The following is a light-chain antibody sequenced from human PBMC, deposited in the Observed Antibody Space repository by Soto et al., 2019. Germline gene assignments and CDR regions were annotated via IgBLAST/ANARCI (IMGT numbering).Light chain of an antibody. CDR1: QSVSSNY. CDR2: DAS. CDR3: QEYCSSPWT. Sequence: EIVLTQSPGTLSLSPGERATLSCRASQSVSSNYLAWYQQKPGQAPRLLIYDASSRATGIPDRFSGSGSETGFPLTISRLEPEDCAVYYCQEYCSSPWTFGQGAKVEIQ. V-gene: IGKV3-20*01. J-gene: IGKJ1*01.